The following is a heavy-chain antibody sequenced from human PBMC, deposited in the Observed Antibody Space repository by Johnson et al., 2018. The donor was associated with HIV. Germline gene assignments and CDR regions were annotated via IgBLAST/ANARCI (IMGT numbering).Heavy chain of an antibody. V-gene: IGHV3-30*04. J-gene: IGHJ3*02. CDR1: GFTFNSYA. CDR2: ISFDGSNK. CDR3: AKEGSRGTVTQAPDAFDI. D-gene: IGHD4-17*01. Sequence: QVQLVESGGGVVQPGRSLRLSCAASGFTFNSYAMHWVRQAPGKGLEWVAVISFDGSNKYYADSVKGRFTISRDNSKNTLYLQMNSLRPEDTAVYYCAKEGSRGTVTQAPDAFDIWGQGTVVTVSS.